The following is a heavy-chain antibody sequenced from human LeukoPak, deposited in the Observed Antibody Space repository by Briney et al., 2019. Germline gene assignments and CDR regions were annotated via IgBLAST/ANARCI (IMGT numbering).Heavy chain of an antibody. J-gene: IGHJ3*02. CDR3: ACDYITMVRGVRVQGAFDI. Sequence: ASVKVSCKASVYTFTSYGISWVRQAPGHRLEWMGWISAYNGNTNEAQKLQGRVTMTADTSTSTAYMELWSLRSDETAAYYCACDYITMVRGVRVQGAFDIWGQGTMVTVSS. D-gene: IGHD3-10*01. V-gene: IGHV1-18*01. CDR1: VYTFTSYG. CDR2: ISAYNGNT.